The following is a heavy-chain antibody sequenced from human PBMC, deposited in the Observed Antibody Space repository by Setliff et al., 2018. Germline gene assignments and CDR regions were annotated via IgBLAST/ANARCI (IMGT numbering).Heavy chain of an antibody. CDR3: ARRWNFGPYGSGIHDGFDM. CDR1: DGSFSDYY. J-gene: IGHJ3*02. D-gene: IGHD3-10*01. CDR2: INHYGST. V-gene: IGHV4-34*01. Sequence: TLSLTCAVYDGSFSDYYWSWIRQPPGKGLEWIGEINHYGSTNYKSSLRSRVTISLDTSENQFSLKLNSVTAADTAVYYCARRWNFGPYGSGIHDGFDMWGQGTMVTV.